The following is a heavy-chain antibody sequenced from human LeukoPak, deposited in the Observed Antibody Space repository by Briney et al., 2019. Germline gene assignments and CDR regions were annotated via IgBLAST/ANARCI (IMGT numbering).Heavy chain of an antibody. CDR1: GGSISSSSYY. J-gene: IGHJ4*02. Sequence: SETLSLTCTVSGGSISSSSYYWGWIRQPPGKGLEWIGSTYYSGSTYYNPSLKSRVTISVDTSKNQFSLKLSSVTAADTAVYYCARDPGLNYYDATYYFDYWGQGTLVTVSS. CDR2: TYYSGST. CDR3: ARDPGLNYYDATYYFDY. V-gene: IGHV4-39*07. D-gene: IGHD3-22*01.